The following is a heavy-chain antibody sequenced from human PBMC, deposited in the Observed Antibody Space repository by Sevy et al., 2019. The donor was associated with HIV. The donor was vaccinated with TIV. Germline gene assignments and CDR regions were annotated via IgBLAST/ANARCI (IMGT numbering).Heavy chain of an antibody. CDR2: ISSSSSYI. Sequence: GGSLRLSCAASGFTFSSYSMNWVRQAPGKGLEWVSSISSSSSYIYYADSVKGRFTISRDNAKNSLYLQMNSLRAEDTALYYCARDLVGAKYYFDYWGQGTLVTVSS. CDR3: ARDLVGAKYYFDY. J-gene: IGHJ4*02. V-gene: IGHV3-21*01. CDR1: GFTFSSYS. D-gene: IGHD1-26*01.